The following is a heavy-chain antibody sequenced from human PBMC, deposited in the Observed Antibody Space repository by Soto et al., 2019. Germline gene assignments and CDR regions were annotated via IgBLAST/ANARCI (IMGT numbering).Heavy chain of an antibody. Sequence: QVQLVKSGGGVVQPGGSLRLSCAASGFTFDAYGFHWVRQAPGKGLEWVAVVWSNGNLKYYADSVKGRFTISRDSSKSALNLQMNSLRADDTAVYYCARIQLDTIMALDYWGQGTLVTVSS. CDR3: ARIQLDTIMALDY. CDR1: GFTFDAYG. CDR2: VWSNGNLK. D-gene: IGHD1-1*01. V-gene: IGHV3-33*01. J-gene: IGHJ4*02.